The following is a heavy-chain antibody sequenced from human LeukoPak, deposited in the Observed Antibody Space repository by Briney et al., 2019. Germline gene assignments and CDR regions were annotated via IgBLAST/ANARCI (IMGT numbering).Heavy chain of an antibody. D-gene: IGHD5-18*01. V-gene: IGHV1-69*06. Sequence: SVKVSCKASGGTFSGYAISWVRQAPGQGLEWMGGIIPIFGTANYAQKFQGRVTITADKSTSTAYMELSSLRSEDTAVYYCAREGGRGYSYGRDYWGQGTLVTVSS. J-gene: IGHJ4*02. CDR2: IIPIFGTA. CDR1: GGTFSGYA. CDR3: AREGGRGYSYGRDY.